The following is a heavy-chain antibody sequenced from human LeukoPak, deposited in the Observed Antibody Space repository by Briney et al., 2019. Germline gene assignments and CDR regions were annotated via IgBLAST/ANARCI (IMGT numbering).Heavy chain of an antibody. Sequence: GGSLRLSCATSGFTFSSYAMSWVRQAPGKGLEWVSAISSSGAYTYYADSVKGRFTISRDNSKSTLYLQMNSLRAEDTAVYYCARDIIAFGPGYYDSSGYYDAFDIWGQGTMVTVSS. D-gene: IGHD3-22*01. CDR2: ISSSGAYT. CDR3: ARDIIAFGPGYYDSSGYYDAFDI. CDR1: GFTFSSYA. V-gene: IGHV3-23*01. J-gene: IGHJ3*02.